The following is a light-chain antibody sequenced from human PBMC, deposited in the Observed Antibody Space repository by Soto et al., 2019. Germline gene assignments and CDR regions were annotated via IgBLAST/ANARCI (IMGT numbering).Light chain of an antibody. CDR1: SSNIGTNP. V-gene: IGLV1-44*01. CDR3: AAWDDSLKGNV. J-gene: IGLJ1*01. Sequence: QSVLTQPPSASGTPGQRVTISCSGSSSNIGTNPVNWYQQLPGTAPKLLIYTNYQRPSGVPDRFSGSNSGTSASLVIIGLQSEDEADYYCAAWDDSLKGNVFGTGTKVTVL. CDR2: TNY.